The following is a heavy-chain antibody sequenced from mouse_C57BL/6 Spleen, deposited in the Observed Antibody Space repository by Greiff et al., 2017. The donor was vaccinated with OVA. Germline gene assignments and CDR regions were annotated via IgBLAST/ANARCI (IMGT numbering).Heavy chain of an antibody. Sequence: VQLQQSGAELARPGASVKLSCKASGYTFTSYGISWVKQSTGQGLEWIGEIYPRSGNTYYNEKFKGKATLTADKSSSTAYMELRSLTSEDSAVYFCARRDSTVVALYWYFDVWGTGTTVTVSS. CDR2: IYPRSGNT. D-gene: IGHD1-1*01. CDR1: GYTFTSYG. V-gene: IGHV1-81*01. J-gene: IGHJ1*03. CDR3: ARRDSTVVALYWYFDV.